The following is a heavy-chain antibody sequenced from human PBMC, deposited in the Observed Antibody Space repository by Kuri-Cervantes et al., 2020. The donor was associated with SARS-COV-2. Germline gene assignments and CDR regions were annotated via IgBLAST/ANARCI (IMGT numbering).Heavy chain of an antibody. CDR1: GFTFSSYG. V-gene: IGHV3-21*01. CDR2: ISSSSSYI. CDR3: ARADSSSSRYFDY. Sequence: GGSLRLSCAASGFTFSSYGMHWVRQAPGKGLEWVSSISSSSSYIYYADSVKGRFTISRDNAKNSLYLQMNSLRAEDTAVYYCARADSSSSRYFDYWGQGTRVTVSS. J-gene: IGHJ4*02. D-gene: IGHD6-6*01.